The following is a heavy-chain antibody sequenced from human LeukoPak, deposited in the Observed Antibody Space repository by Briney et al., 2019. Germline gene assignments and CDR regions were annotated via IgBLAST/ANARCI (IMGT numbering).Heavy chain of an antibody. D-gene: IGHD3-3*01. CDR3: ARDRGYDFWSGYYGFYFDY. J-gene: IGHJ4*02. CDR1: GYTFTGYY. V-gene: IGHV1-2*02. Sequence: ASVEVSCKASGYTFTGYYMHWVRQAPGQGLEWMGWINPNSGGTNYAQKFQGRVTMTRDTSISTAYMELSRLRSDDTAVYYCARDRGYDFWSGYYGFYFDYWGQGTLVTVSS. CDR2: INPNSGGT.